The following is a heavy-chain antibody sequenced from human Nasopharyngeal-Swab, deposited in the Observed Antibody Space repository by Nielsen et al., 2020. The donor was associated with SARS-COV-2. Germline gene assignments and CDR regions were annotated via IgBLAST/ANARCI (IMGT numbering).Heavy chain of an antibody. J-gene: IGHJ4*02. CDR2: IYYSGGTHYN. D-gene: IGHD2-2*01. CDR1: GGSISSYY. Sequence: GSLRLSCTVSGGSISSYYWSWIRQPPGKGLEWIGYIYYSGGTHYNHYNPSLESRVTISVDTSKNQFSLKLRSVTAADTAVYFCARAHCVSSTCYAVPFDHWGQGTLVTVSS. V-gene: IGHV4-59*01. CDR3: ARAHCVSSTCYAVPFDH.